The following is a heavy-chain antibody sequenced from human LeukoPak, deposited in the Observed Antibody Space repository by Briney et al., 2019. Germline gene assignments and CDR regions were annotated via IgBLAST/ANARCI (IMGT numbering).Heavy chain of an antibody. J-gene: IGHJ4*02. D-gene: IGHD2-2*01. V-gene: IGHV3-53*05. CDR1: GFGLANNY. CDR3: ARDGCSLTSCFEN. CDR2: IDSESRT. Sequence: PGGSLRLSCAAPGFGLANNYMSWVRQAPGKGLEWVSLIDSESRTFYADSVKGRFTISGDSSQSTLYLQMNSLRVEDTAVYYCARDGCSLTSCFENWGQGTLVTVSS.